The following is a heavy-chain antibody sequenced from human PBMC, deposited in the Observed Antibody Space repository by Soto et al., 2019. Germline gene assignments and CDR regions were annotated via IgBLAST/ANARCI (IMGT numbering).Heavy chain of an antibody. J-gene: IGHJ6*02. D-gene: IGHD2-15*01. CDR1: GGSISGYY. CDR3: ARHLTYCSAGSCYSDFPYYGMDV. CDR2: MYNSGST. V-gene: IGHV4-59*08. Sequence: SETLSLTCTVSGGSISGYYWIWIRQPPGKGLEWIGYMYNSGSTNYNPALKSRVTISVDTSKNQFSLKLSSVPAADTAVYYCARHLTYCSAGSCYSDFPYYGMDVWGQGTTVTVSS.